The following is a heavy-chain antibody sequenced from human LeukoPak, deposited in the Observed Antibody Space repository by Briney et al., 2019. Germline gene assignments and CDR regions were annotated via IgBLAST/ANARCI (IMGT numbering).Heavy chain of an antibody. J-gene: IGHJ4*01. Sequence: GSLRLSCAAPGFTFSSYSRNWVRQAPGKGLEWVSSISSSSSYIYYADSVKGRFTISRDNAKNSLYLQMNSLRAEDTAVYYCARDGPVGTAMQGWGPGTVWTVSS. D-gene: IGHD5-18*01. CDR3: ARDGPVGTAMQG. V-gene: IGHV3-21*01. CDR2: ISSSSSYI. CDR1: GFTFSSYS.